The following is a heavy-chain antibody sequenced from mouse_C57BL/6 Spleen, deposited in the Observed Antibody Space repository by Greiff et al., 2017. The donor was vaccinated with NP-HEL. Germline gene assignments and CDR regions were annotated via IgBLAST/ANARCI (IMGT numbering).Heavy chain of an antibody. CDR1: GYAFSSSW. D-gene: IGHD1-1*01. Sequence: VQLQQSGPELVKPGASVKFSCKASGYAFSSSWMNWVKQRPGKGLEWIGRIYPGDGDTNYNGKFKGKATLTADKSSSTAYMQLSSLTSEDSAVYFCARTAGSSPLDYWGQGTTLTVSS. J-gene: IGHJ2*01. CDR3: ARTAGSSPLDY. CDR2: IYPGDGDT. V-gene: IGHV1-82*01.